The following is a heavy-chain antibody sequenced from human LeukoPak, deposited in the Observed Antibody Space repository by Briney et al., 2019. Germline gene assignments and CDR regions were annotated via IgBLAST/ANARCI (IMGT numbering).Heavy chain of an antibody. J-gene: IGHJ4*02. CDR1: RVSVSSSTYY. V-gene: IGHV4-39*07. D-gene: IGHD2-8*01. CDR3: TAEKNGSPHY. Sequence: SETLSLTCTVSRVSVSSSTYYWRWVRQPPGKGLEWIASIYYTGSTYYNPSLNSRVTISLDMSKNEFFLTMTSVTAADTAVYFCTAEKNGSPHYWGQGTQVTVSS. CDR2: IYYTGST.